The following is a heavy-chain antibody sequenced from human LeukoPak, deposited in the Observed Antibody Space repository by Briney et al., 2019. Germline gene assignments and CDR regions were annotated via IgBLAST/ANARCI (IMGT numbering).Heavy chain of an antibody. Sequence: GRSLRLSCAASGFTFDDYAMHWVRQAPGKGLEWVSGISWNSGSIGYADSVKGRFTISRDNAKNSLYLQMNSLRAEDTALYYCALCNETWDWFDPWGQGTLVTVSS. CDR2: ISWNSGSI. V-gene: IGHV3-9*01. J-gene: IGHJ5*02. CDR3: ALCNETWDWFDP. CDR1: GFTFDDYA. D-gene: IGHD7-27*01.